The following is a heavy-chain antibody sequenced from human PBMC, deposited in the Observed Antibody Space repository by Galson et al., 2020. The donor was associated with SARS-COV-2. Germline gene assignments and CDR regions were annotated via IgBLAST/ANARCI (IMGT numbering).Heavy chain of an antibody. CDR3: ARQGVNMIVLVTVPGWYFDL. Sequence: SETLSLTCTVSGYSVSTTNYWGWVRQPPGRGLEWIGSVYPSGTTYYNPSLKSRVTISVDTSKNQFPLRLDSVTAADTALYYCARQGVNMIVLVTVPGWYFDLLGRGTLVTVSS. J-gene: IGHJ2*01. D-gene: IGHD3-22*01. CDR1: GYSVSTTNY. CDR2: VYPSGTT. V-gene: IGHV4-38-2*02.